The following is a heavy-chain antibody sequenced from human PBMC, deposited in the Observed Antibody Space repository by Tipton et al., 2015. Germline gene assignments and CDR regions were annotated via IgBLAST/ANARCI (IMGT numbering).Heavy chain of an antibody. V-gene: IGHV1-69*01. CDR2: IIPIFGTA. Sequence: QVQLVQSGAEVKKPGSSVKVSCKASGDTFSSYAINWVRQAPGQGLEWMGGIIPIFGTAKYAQKFQGRVTITADESTSTAYMELSSLRSEDTAVYYCARVGIPLLYFDYWGQGTLVTVSS. CDR1: GDTFSSYA. CDR3: ARVGIPLLYFDY. D-gene: IGHD1-26*01. J-gene: IGHJ4*02.